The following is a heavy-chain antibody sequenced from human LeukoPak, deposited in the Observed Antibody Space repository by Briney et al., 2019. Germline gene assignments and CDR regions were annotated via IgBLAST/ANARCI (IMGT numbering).Heavy chain of an antibody. J-gene: IGHJ6*03. CDR2: INWNGGST. CDR3: ARDGGYYGSGSYYYYYYYMDV. Sequence: GGSLRLSCAASGFTFDDYGMSWVRQAPGKGLEWVSGINWNGGSTGYADSVKGRFTISGDNAKNSLYLQMNSLRAEDTALYYCARDGGYYGSGSYYYYYYYMDVWGKGTTVTVSS. D-gene: IGHD3-10*01. V-gene: IGHV3-20*04. CDR1: GFTFDDYG.